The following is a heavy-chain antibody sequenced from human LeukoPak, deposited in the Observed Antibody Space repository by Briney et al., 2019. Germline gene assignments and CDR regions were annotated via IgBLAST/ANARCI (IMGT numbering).Heavy chain of an antibody. V-gene: IGHV3-30*02. D-gene: IGHD5-18*01. Sequence: GGSLRLSCAASGFTFSSYGMHWVRQAPGKGLEWVAFIRYDGSNKYYADSVKGRFTISRDNSKNTLFLQMNSLRAEDTAVYYCAKERDTAMVTIDYWGQGTLVTVSS. CDR3: AKERDTAMVTIDY. J-gene: IGHJ4*02. CDR1: GFTFSSYG. CDR2: IRYDGSNK.